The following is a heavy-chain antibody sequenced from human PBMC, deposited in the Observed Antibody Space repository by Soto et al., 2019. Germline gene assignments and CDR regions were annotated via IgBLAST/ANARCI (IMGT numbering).Heavy chain of an antibody. D-gene: IGHD3-22*01. Sequence: PGGSLRLSCAASGFTFSSYSMNWVRQAPGKGLEWVSYISSSSSTIYYADSVKGRFTISRDNAKNSLYLQMNSLRAEDTAVYYCARFDYYDSSGYLDFGPKWGQGTLVTVSS. CDR2: ISSSSSTI. CDR1: GFTFSSYS. V-gene: IGHV3-48*01. CDR3: ARFDYYDSSGYLDFGPK. J-gene: IGHJ4*02.